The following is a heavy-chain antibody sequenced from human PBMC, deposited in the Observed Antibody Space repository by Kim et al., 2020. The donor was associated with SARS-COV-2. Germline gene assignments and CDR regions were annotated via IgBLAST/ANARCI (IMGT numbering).Heavy chain of an antibody. J-gene: IGHJ4*02. CDR2: IYYSGST. CDR1: GGSISSSSYY. V-gene: IGHV4-39*01. Sequence: SETLSLTCTVSGGSISSSSYYWGWIRQPPGKGLEWIGSIYYSGSTYYNPSLKSRVTISVDTSKNQFSLKLSSVTAADTAVYYCARVYTVTYYFDYWGQGTLVTVSS. CDR3: ARVYTVTYYFDY. D-gene: IGHD4-17*01.